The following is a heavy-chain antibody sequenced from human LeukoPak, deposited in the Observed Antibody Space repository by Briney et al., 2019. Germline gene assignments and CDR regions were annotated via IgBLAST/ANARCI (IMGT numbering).Heavy chain of an antibody. Sequence: PGGSLRLSCAASGFTFSSYAMSWVRQAPGKGLEWVSVISGGGTSTYYADSVKGRFTISKDNSRNTLYLQMNSLRAEDTAVYYCAKTFIAVAKAIDYWGQGNVVTVSS. CDR3: AKTFIAVAKAIDY. CDR1: GFTFSSYA. J-gene: IGHJ4*02. V-gene: IGHV3-23*01. CDR2: ISGGGTST. D-gene: IGHD6-19*01.